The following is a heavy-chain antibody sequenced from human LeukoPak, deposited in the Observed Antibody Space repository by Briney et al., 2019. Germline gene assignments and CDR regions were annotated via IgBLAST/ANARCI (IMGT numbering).Heavy chain of an antibody. V-gene: IGHV1-18*01. J-gene: IGHJ6*03. D-gene: IGHD1-26*01. CDR3: ARVGGELLVSSLMDV. CDR1: GYTFTSYI. Sequence: ASVKVSCKASGYTFTSYIISWVRQAPGQGLEWMGWINAYNGNTDYAQRVQGRVTMTTDTSTSTAYMELRSLRSDDTAVYYCARVGGELLVSSLMDVWGKGTTVAVSS. CDR2: INAYNGNT.